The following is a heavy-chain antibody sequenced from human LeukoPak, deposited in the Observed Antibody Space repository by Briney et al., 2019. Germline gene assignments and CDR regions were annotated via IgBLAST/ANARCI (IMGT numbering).Heavy chain of an antibody. Sequence: ASVKVSCKASGYTFTDHNIHWVRQAPGQGLEWMGWLDPNTGATRSAQKFQDRVPLTRDTSISTGYMDLSSLTSDDTAVYYCAIKTYAGSFYVFWGQGTLVTVSS. CDR1: GYTFTDHN. CDR2: LDPNTGAT. D-gene: IGHD1-26*01. J-gene: IGHJ4*02. V-gene: IGHV1-2*02. CDR3: AIKTYAGSFYVF.